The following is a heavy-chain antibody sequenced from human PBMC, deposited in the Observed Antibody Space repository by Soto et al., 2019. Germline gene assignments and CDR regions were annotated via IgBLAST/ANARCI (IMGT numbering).Heavy chain of an antibody. J-gene: IGHJ4*02. CDR3: ARDNVVVPAASYFDY. V-gene: IGHV4-30-4*01. D-gene: IGHD2-2*01. Sequence: SETLSLTCTVSGGAISSGDYYWSWIRQPPGKGLEWIGYIYYSGSTYYNPSLKSRVTISVDTSKNQFSLKLSSVTAADTAVYYCARDNVVVPAASYFDYWGQGTQVTVSS. CDR1: GGAISSGDYY. CDR2: IYYSGST.